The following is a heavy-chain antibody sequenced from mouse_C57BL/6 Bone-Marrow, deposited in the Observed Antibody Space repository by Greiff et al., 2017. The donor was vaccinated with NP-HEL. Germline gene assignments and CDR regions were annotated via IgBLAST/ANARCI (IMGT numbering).Heavy chain of an antibody. CDR3: ARLSYCPYAMDY. J-gene: IGHJ4*01. V-gene: IGHV1-82*01. CDR1: GYAFSSSW. CDR2: LYPGDGDT. Sequence: QVQLQQSGPELVKPGASVKISCKASGYAFSSSWMNWVKQRPGKGLEWIGRLYPGDGDTTYNGKFKGKATLTAAKSSSTAYMQLSSLTSEDSAVYVCARLSYCPYAMDYWGQGTSVTVSS. D-gene: IGHD2-12*01.